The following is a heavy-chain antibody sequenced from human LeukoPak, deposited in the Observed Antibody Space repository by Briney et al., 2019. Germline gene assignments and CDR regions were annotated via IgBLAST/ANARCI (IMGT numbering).Heavy chain of an antibody. Sequence: GGSLRLSCAASGFTFSSYAMSWVRQAPGKGLEWVSTISGSGDSTYYADSVKVRFTISRYNSKNTLYLQMNSLRAEDTAAYYCAKDGGEVGYCSSTSCLYYFDDWGQGTLVTVSS. V-gene: IGHV3-23*01. J-gene: IGHJ4*02. CDR2: ISGSGDST. CDR1: GFTFSSYA. D-gene: IGHD2-2*01. CDR3: AKDGGEVGYCSSTSCLYYFDD.